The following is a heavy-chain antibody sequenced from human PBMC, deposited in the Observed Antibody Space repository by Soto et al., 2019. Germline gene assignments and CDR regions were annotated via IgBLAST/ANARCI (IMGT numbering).Heavy chain of an antibody. CDR2: IWYDGSNK. CDR3: ARGPSRWELYYFDY. V-gene: IGHV3-33*01. J-gene: IGHJ4*02. Sequence: QVQLVESGGGVVQPGRSLRLSCAASGFTFSSYGMHWVRQAPGKGLEWVAVIWYDGSNKYYADSVKGRFTISRDNXXNTLYLQMNSLRAEDTAVYYCARGPSRWELYYFDYWGQGTLVTVSS. CDR1: GFTFSSYG. D-gene: IGHD1-26*01.